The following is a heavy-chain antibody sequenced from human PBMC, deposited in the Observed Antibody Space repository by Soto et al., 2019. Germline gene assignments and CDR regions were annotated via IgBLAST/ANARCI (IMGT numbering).Heavy chain of an antibody. J-gene: IGHJ6*02. Sequence: QVQLQQWGAGLLKPSETLSLTCAVYGGSFSGYYWSWIRQPPGKGLEWIGEINHSGSTNYNPSLKSRVTISVDTSKNQFSLKLSSVTAADTAVYYCARGLRLVFGVVIIKDYYYGMDVWGQGTTVTVSS. CDR2: INHSGST. CDR3: ARGLRLVFGVVIIKDYYYGMDV. D-gene: IGHD3-3*01. CDR1: GGSFSGYY. V-gene: IGHV4-34*01.